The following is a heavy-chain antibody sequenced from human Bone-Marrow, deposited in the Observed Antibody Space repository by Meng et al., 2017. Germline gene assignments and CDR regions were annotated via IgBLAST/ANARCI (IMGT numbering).Heavy chain of an antibody. CDR1: GCSISSGSYY. V-gene: IGHV4-61*02. CDR2: IYTSGSN. J-gene: IGHJ3*02. D-gene: IGHD3-10*01. CDR3: AGNSPDYYGSGGRRVAFDI. Sequence: SETLSLTCTVSGCSISSGSYYGSWIRQPAGKGLAWIGRIYTSGSNNYTPSLKSRVTIAVDTSKNQFSLKLSSVTAADTAVYYCAGNSPDYYGSGGRRVAFDIWGQGTMVTVSS.